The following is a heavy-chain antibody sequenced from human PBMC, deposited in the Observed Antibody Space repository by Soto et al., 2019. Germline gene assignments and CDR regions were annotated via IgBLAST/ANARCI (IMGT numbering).Heavy chain of an antibody. CDR1: GFTFSSYW. J-gene: IGHJ6*02. CDR3: ARDLGPLRLLNYYFYGLDV. D-gene: IGHD2-15*01. CDR2: IKQDGSEK. V-gene: IGHV3-7*03. Sequence: GGSLRLSCAASGFTFSSYWMSWVRQAPGKGLEWVANIKQDGSEKYYVDSVKGRFTISRDNAKNSLYLQMNSLRAEDTAVYYCARDLGPLRLLNYYFYGLDVWGQGTTVTVSS.